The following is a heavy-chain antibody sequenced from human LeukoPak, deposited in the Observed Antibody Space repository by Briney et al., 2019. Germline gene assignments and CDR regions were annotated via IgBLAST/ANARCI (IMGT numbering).Heavy chain of an antibody. J-gene: IGHJ6*02. D-gene: IGHD5-18*01. Sequence: ASVKVSCTASGGTFSSYAISWVRQAPGQGLEWMGGIIPIFGTANYAQKFQGRVTITADESTSTAYMELSSLRSEDTAVYYCAKHGGYSYGSYYYYGMDVWGQGTTVTVSS. CDR1: GGTFSSYA. CDR2: IIPIFGTA. CDR3: AKHGGYSYGSYYYYGMDV. V-gene: IGHV1-69*13.